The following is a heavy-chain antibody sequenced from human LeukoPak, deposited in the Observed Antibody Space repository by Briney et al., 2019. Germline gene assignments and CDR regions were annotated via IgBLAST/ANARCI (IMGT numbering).Heavy chain of an antibody. CDR2: IYSGGST. D-gene: IGHD3-22*01. CDR3: AREGEYYDSSGYYVDY. Sequence: GGSLRLSCAASGFTVSSNYMSWVRQAPGKGLEWVSVIYSGGSTYYADSVKGRFTISRDNSKNTLYLQMNSLRAEDTAVYYCAREGEYYDSSGYYVDYWGQGTLVTVSS. CDR1: GFTVSSNY. V-gene: IGHV3-53*01. J-gene: IGHJ4*02.